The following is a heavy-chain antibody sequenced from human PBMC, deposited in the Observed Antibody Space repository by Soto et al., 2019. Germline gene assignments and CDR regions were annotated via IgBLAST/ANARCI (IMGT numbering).Heavy chain of an antibody. Sequence: EVQLVESGGGLAQPGGSLRLSCAASGFTFSSYSVNWVRQAPGKGLEWVSNIWSASNINYGDSVKGRFTVSRDNAKNSMSLQMTGLSAEETAVYYCVGDYSFGFHYWCQGVRVTVSS. J-gene: IGHJ4*02. D-gene: IGHD6-13*01. V-gene: IGHV3-48*01. CDR1: GFTFSSYS. CDR3: VGDYSFGFHY. CDR2: IWSASNI.